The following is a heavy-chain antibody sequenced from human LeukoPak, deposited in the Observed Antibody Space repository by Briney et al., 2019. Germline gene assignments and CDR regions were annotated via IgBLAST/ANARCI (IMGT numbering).Heavy chain of an antibody. CDR3: ASNYDYVSY. D-gene: IGHD3-16*01. CDR1: GGSISSYY. Sequence: SETLSLTCTVSGGSISSYYWGWIRQPPGKGLEWIGSIYYSGSTDYNPSLKSRVTMSVDTSKNQFSLKLSSVTAVDTAVYYCASNYDYVSYWGQGTLVTVSS. V-gene: IGHV4-39*07. J-gene: IGHJ4*02. CDR2: IYYSGST.